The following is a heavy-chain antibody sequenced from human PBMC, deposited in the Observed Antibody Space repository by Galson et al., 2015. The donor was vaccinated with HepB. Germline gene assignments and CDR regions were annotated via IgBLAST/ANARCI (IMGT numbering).Heavy chain of an antibody. V-gene: IGHV1-3*04. Sequence: SVKVSCKASGYTFANNGIYWVRQAPGQRLECMGWINTDNGSTRYSHNFQGRVIITRDTSASTAYMELSGLGSEDTAVYYFTRGMNSDYWGQGTLVSVSS. J-gene: IGHJ4*02. CDR2: INTDNGST. CDR1: GYTFANNG. CDR3: TRGMNSDY.